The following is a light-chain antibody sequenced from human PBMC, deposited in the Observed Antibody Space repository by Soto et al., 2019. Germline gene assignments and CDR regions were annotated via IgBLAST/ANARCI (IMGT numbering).Light chain of an antibody. V-gene: IGKV1-5*03. CDR3: QQYNSYPLT. CDR1: QSINSW. CDR2: KAS. Sequence: DIQMTQSPSTLSASVGDRVTITCRARQSINSWLAWYQQKPGKAPNLLIYKASSLETGVPSRFSGSGSGTEFTLTISSLQPDDFATYYCQQYNSYPLTFGGGTKVEIK. J-gene: IGKJ4*01.